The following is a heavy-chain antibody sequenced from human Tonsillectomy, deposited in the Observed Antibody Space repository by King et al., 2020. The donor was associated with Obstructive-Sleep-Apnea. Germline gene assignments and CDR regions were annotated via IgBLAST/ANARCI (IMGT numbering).Heavy chain of an antibody. J-gene: IGHJ6*02. CDR1: GYSFTSYW. CDR2: IDPSDSYT. Sequence: EVQLVQYGAEVKKPGESLRISCKGSGYSFTSYWISWVRQMPGKGLEWMGRIDPSDSYTNYSPSFQGHVTISADKSISTAYLQWSSLKASDTAMYYCARLISYCSSTSCYSGMDVWAKGPRSPSP. V-gene: IGHV5-10-1*01. CDR3: ARLISYCSSTSCYSGMDV. D-gene: IGHD2-2*01.